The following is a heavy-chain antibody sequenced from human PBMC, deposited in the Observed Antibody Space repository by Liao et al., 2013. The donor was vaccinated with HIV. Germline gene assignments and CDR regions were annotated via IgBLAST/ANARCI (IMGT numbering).Heavy chain of an antibody. CDR3: ARDFLRAFDI. CDR2: IYYTGTT. D-gene: IGHD2/OR15-2a*01. CDR1: GGSISNYDYY. J-gene: IGHJ3*02. Sequence: QVQLQESGPGLVKPSQTLSLTCTVSGGSISNYDYYWTWIRQTPEKGLEWIGSIYYTGTTYYKPSLRGRTTMSVDTSKNHFSLKLSSVTAADTAIYYCARDFLRAFDIWGQGTMVSVSS. V-gene: IGHV4-30-4*08.